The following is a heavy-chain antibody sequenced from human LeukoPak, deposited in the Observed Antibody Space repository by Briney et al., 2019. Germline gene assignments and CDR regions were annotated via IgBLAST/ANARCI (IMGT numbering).Heavy chain of an antibody. CDR1: GFTFSSYG. Sequence: GRSLRLSCAASGFTFSSYGKHWVRHAPGKGLGLVAVIWYDGSNKYYADSVKGRFTISRDNSKNTLYLPMNSLRAEDTAVYYCAREGGHTIFGVVSTWFDPWGQGTLVTVSS. V-gene: IGHV3-33*01. CDR2: IWYDGSNK. J-gene: IGHJ5*02. D-gene: IGHD3-3*01. CDR3: AREGGHTIFGVVSTWFDP.